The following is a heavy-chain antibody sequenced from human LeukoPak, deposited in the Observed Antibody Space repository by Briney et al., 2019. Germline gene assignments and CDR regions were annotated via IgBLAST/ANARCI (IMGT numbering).Heavy chain of an antibody. V-gene: IGHV4-39*07. Sequence: SETLSLTCTVSGGSISSSSYYWGWIRQPPGKGLEWIGSIYYTGSTSYNPSLKSRLTLSLDRSKSQFSLKLTSVTAADTAVYYCARGTSSEEGYWFDPWGQGTLITVSS. CDR2: IYYTGST. J-gene: IGHJ5*02. CDR3: ARGTSSEEGYWFDP. CDR1: GGSISSSSYY.